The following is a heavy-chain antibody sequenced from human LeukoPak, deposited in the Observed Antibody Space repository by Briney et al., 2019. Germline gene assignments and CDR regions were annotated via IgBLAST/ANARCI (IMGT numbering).Heavy chain of an antibody. D-gene: IGHD2-21*02. Sequence: PGGSLRLSCAAPGYTFSSYAMSWVRQAPGKGLEWVSAISGSGGSTYYADSVKGRFTISRDNSKNTLYLQMNSLRAEDTAVYYCAKGAYCGGDCYWWRTDDAFDIWGQGTMVTVSS. V-gene: IGHV3-23*01. CDR2: ISGSGGST. CDR3: AKGAYCGGDCYWWRTDDAFDI. J-gene: IGHJ3*02. CDR1: GYTFSSYA.